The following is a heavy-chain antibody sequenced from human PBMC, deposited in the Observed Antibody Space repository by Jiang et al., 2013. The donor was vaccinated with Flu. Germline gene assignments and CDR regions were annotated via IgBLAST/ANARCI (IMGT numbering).Heavy chain of an antibody. CDR3: ARREGHSFGYGLGETHSAFDM. D-gene: IGHD5-18*01. CDR1: GYTFTNYW. CDR2: SILGTLIS. V-gene: IGHV5-51*06. J-gene: IGHJ3*02. Sequence: SLKISCKASGYTFTNYWIGWVRQMPGKAWNGWGSSILGTLISDTVRPFKASLSSQPTRPATTAYLQWSSLKASDTARYYCARREGHSFGYGLGETHSAFDMWGQGTTVTVSS.